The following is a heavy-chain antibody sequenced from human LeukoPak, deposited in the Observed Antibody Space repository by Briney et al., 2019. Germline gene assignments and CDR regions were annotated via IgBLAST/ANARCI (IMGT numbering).Heavy chain of an antibody. CDR1: GFTFINYS. D-gene: IGHD6-13*01. V-gene: IGHV3-21*01. CDR2: ISTNSAFI. Sequence: GGSLRLSCTASGFTFINYSMNWVRQAPGKGLEWVSSISTNSAFIYYADSVKGRFTISRDNAKNSLYLQMNSLRAEDTGVYYCAREDASSWDYWGQGILVTVSS. J-gene: IGHJ4*02. CDR3: AREDASSWDY.